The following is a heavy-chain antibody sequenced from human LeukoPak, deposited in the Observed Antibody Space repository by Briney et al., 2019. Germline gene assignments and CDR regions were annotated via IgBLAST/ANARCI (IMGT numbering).Heavy chain of an antibody. CDR3: ARYFARYYYDSSGQIDY. J-gene: IGHJ4*02. D-gene: IGHD3-22*01. CDR1: GYTFTGYY. Sequence: ASVKVSCKASGYTFTGYYMHWVRQSPGQGLEWMGWINPNSGGTNYAQKFQGRVTMTRDTSISTAYMELSRLRSDDTAVYYCARYFARYYYDSSGQIDYWGQGTLVTVSS. V-gene: IGHV1-2*02. CDR2: INPNSGGT.